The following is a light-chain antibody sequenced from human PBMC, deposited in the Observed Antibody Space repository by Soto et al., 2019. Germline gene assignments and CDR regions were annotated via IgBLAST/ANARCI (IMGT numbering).Light chain of an antibody. CDR2: DAS. CDR1: LSVTGNY. Sequence: EIVLTQSPDTLSLSPGERATLSCRASLSVTGNYLAWYQQKPGQAPRLLIYDASTGATGIPDRFSGSGSGTDFTLTISRLEPEDFAVYYCQQYGTSLYTFGQGTKLEIK. V-gene: IGKV3-20*01. CDR3: QQYGTSLYT. J-gene: IGKJ2*01.